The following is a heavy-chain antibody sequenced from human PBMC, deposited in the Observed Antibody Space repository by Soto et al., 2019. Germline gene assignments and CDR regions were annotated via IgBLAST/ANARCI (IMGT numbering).Heavy chain of an antibody. Sequence: ASVKVSCKASGYTFTSYAMHWVRQAPGQRLEWMGWINAGNGNTKYSQKFQGRVTITRDTSASTAYMELSSLRSEDTAVYYCARAGPGQVAHYYYYYSGMDVWGQGTTVTVSS. CDR3: ARAGPGQVAHYYYYYSGMDV. D-gene: IGHD5-12*01. V-gene: IGHV1-3*01. CDR1: GYTFTSYA. J-gene: IGHJ6*02. CDR2: INAGNGNT.